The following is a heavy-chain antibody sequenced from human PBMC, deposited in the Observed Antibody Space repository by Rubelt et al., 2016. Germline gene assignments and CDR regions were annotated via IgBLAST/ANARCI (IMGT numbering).Heavy chain of an antibody. D-gene: IGHD1-26*01. CDR1: GYTFTSYG. CDR3: ARDLGATNDAFDI. V-gene: IGHV1-18*01. Sequence: QVQLVQSGAEVKKPGASVKVSCKASGYTFTSYGISWVRQAPGQGLEWMGWISAYNGNTNVVQNRQGRVNRTTDKSKSTAYMELRSLRSDDTAVYYCARDLGATNDAFDIWGQGTMVTVSS. CDR2: ISAYNGNT. J-gene: IGHJ3*02.